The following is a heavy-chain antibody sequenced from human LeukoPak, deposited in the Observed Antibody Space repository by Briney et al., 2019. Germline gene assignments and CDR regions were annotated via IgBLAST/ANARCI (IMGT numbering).Heavy chain of an antibody. CDR1: GGSISSSSYY. CDR2: IYYSGST. V-gene: IGHV4-39*01. CDR3: ARRGFREFGELDDY. Sequence: SETLPLTCTVSGGSISSSSYYWGWIRQPPGKGLEWIGSIYYSGSTYYNPSLKSRVTISVDTSKNQFSLKLSSVTAADTAVYYCARRGFREFGELDDYWGQGTLVTVSS. D-gene: IGHD3-10*01. J-gene: IGHJ4*02.